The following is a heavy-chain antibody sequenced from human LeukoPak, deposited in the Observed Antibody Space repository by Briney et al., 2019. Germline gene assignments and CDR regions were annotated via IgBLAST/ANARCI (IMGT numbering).Heavy chain of an antibody. CDR3: ARRGYSYYYLDV. CDR1: GFTFSNYW. CDR2: IKQDGSER. V-gene: IGHV3-7*01. J-gene: IGHJ6*03. Sequence: GGSLRLSCAASGFTFSNYWMSWVRQAPEKGLEWVANIKQDGSERYYVDSVKGRFTISRDNAKNSLSLQMNSLRAEDTAVYYCARRGYSYYYLDVWGKGTTVTVSS. D-gene: IGHD5-18*01.